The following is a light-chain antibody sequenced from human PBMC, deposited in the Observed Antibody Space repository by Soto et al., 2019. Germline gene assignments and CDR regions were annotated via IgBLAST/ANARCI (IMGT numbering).Light chain of an antibody. Sequence: IQLTQSPSSLSASVGDRVTITCRASQGISSYLAWYQQKPGKAPKLLIYGASTLEGGVPFRFSGSGSGTDFNLIISSVQPEDFATYYCQQLNTYPITFCQGTRLEIK. CDR1: QGISSY. J-gene: IGKJ5*01. CDR2: GAS. CDR3: QQLNTYPIT. V-gene: IGKV1-9*01.